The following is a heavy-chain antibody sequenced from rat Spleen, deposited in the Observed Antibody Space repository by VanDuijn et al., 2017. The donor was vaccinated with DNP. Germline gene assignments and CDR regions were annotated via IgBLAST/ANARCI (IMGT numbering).Heavy chain of an antibody. Sequence: EVQLQESGSGLVKPSQSLSLTCSVTGYSITSHYWGWIRKFPGNKMEYIGHISYSGRTNYNPSLKSRSSITRDTSKNHFFLHLNSVTTEDTATDYCARWTRYFDYWGQGVMVTVSS. D-gene: IGHD1-7*01. CDR3: ARWTRYFDY. CDR1: GYSITSHY. J-gene: IGHJ2*01. V-gene: IGHV3-1*01. CDR2: ISYSGRT.